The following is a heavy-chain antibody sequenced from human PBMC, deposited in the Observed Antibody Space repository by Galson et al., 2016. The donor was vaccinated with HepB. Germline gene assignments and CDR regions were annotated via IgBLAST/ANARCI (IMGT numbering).Heavy chain of an antibody. D-gene: IGHD2-2*01. J-gene: IGHJ4*02. CDR1: GFTFNNYA. Sequence: SLRLSCAASGFTFNNYAMSWVRQAPGKGLEWVSGINTNGGHTYYADSVKGRFSISRDNSKNTLYLQMSSLRFEDTAVHYCAKESLGDCSSRICDRDVGSNYWGQGTLVTVSS. CDR3: AKESLGDCSSRICDRDVGSNY. CDR2: INTNGGHT. V-gene: IGHV3-23*01.